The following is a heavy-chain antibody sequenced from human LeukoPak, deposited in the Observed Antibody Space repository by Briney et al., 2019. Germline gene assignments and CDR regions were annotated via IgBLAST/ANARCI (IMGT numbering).Heavy chain of an antibody. CDR3: ARTPYCGGDCMGPFDY. CDR1: GYTLTSYG. V-gene: IGHV1-18*01. D-gene: IGHD2-21*02. J-gene: IGHJ4*02. Sequence: ASVKVSCKASGYTLTSYGISWVRQAPGQGLEWMGWISAYNGNTNYAQKLQGRVTMTTDTSTSTAYMELRSLRSDDTAVYYCARTPYCGGDCMGPFDYWGQGTLVTVSS. CDR2: ISAYNGNT.